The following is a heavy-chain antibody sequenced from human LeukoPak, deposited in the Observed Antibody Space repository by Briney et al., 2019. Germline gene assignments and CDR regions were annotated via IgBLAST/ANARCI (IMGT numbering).Heavy chain of an antibody. V-gene: IGHV4-39*07. CDR2: IFHSGNT. CDR1: GGSISSNNYY. J-gene: IGHJ4*02. D-gene: IGHD3-22*01. Sequence: SETLSLTCSVSGGSISSNNYYWGWIRQPPGKGLEWIGSIFHSGNTYYNPSLKSRVTILVDTSKNQFSLKLRSVTAADTAVYFCARVPFDYYESSGYFYFDYWGQGTLVTVSS. CDR3: ARVPFDYYESSGYFYFDY.